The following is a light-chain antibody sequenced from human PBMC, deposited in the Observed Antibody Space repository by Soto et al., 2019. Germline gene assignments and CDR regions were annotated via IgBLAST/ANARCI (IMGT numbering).Light chain of an antibody. CDR1: QSVSSNY. J-gene: IGKJ1*01. V-gene: IGKV3-20*01. CDR2: GAS. CDR3: QQYGSSPTWT. Sequence: ERVLTQSPGTLSLSPGERATLSCRASQSVSSNYLAWDQQKPGQAPRLLIYGASTRATGIPDRFSGSGSGTDFTLTISRLGPEDSAVYYCQQYGSSPTWTFGQGTNVEIK.